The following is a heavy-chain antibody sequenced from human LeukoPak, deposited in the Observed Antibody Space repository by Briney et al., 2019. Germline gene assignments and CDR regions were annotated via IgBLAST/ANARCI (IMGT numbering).Heavy chain of an antibody. D-gene: IGHD3-9*01. CDR2: ISAYNGNT. CDR1: GYTFTSYG. J-gene: IGHJ4*02. CDR3: AREGGYDILTGYYITPHFDY. V-gene: IGHV1-18*01. Sequence: GASVKVSCKASGYTFTSYGISWVRQAPGQGLEWMGWISAYNGNTNYAQKLQGRVTMTTDTSTSTAYMELRSLRSDDTAVYYCAREGGYDILTGYYITPHFDYWGQGTLVTVSS.